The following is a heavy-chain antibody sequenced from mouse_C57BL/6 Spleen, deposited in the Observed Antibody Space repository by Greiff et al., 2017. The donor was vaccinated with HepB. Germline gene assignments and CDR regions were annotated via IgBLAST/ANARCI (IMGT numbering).Heavy chain of an antibody. D-gene: IGHD2-4*01. CDR1: GYTFTSYT. J-gene: IGHJ3*01. CDR3: ARWDDYEFPFAY. Sequence: QVQLKESGAELARPGASVKMSCKASGYTFTSYTMHWVKQRPGQGLEWIGYINPSSGYTKYNQKFKDKATLTADKSSSTAYMQLSSLTSEYSAVYYCARWDDYEFPFAYWGQGTLVTVSA. V-gene: IGHV1-4*01. CDR2: INPSSGYT.